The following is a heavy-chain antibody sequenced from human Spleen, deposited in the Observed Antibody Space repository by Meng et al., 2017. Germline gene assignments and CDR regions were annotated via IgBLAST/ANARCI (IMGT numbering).Heavy chain of an antibody. J-gene: IGHJ4*02. CDR2: INHSGST. Sequence: QVELQDWGGGLLESSEALSLTCAVYGGSFSCYYWSWIRQPPGKGLEWIGEINHSGSTNYNPSLKSRVTISVDTSKNQFSLKLSSVTAADTAVYYCARGPTAAAGYYFDYWGQGTLVTVSS. D-gene: IGHD6-13*01. V-gene: IGHV4-34*01. CDR1: GGSFSCYY. CDR3: ARGPTAAAGYYFDY.